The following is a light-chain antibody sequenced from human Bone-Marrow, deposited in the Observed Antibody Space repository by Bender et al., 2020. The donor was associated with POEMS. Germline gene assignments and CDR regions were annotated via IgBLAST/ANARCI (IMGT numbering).Light chain of an antibody. CDR3: QAWGTGIRGV. J-gene: IGLJ3*02. V-gene: IGLV4-69*01. CDR1: SGHSNYA. Sequence: QLVLTQSPSASASLGASVKLTCTLSSGHSNYAITWLQQQPEKGPRYLMKLNSDGSHTKGDEIPDRFSGSSSGAERSLTISNLQSDDEADYYCQAWGTGIRGVFGGGTKLTVL. CDR2: LNSDGSH.